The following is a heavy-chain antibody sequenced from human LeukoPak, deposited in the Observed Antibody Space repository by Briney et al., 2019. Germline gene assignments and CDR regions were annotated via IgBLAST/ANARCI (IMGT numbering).Heavy chain of an antibody. V-gene: IGHV3-74*01. CDR1: GFTFRNYW. J-gene: IGHJ3*02. Sequence: PGGSLRLSCGASGFTFRNYWMHWVRQVPGKGLVWVSRIKSDGIGTNYADSVKGRFTISRDNAENTLYLQMNSLRAEDTAVYYWASRRDGYNAIDIWGQGTMVTVSS. D-gene: IGHD5-24*01. CDR3: ASRRDGYNAIDI. CDR2: IKSDGIGT.